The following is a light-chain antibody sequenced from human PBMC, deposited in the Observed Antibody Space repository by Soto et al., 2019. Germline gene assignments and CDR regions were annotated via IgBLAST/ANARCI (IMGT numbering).Light chain of an antibody. V-gene: IGKV3-15*01. CDR2: GAS. CDR3: QQYKNWPPWT. Sequence: EIVMTQSPATLSVSPGERATLSCRASQSVSGNLAWYQQKPGQAPRLLIYGASTRATGISARFSGSGSGTEFTLTISSLQSEDFAVYYCQQYKNWPPWTVGQGTKVEIK. CDR1: QSVSGN. J-gene: IGKJ1*01.